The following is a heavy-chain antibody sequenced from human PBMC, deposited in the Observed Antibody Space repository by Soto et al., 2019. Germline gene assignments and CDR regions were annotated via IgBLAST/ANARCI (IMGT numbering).Heavy chain of an antibody. J-gene: IGHJ3*02. CDR2: IIPIFGTA. Sequence: ASVKVSCKASGGTFSSYAISWVRQAPGQGLEWMGGIIPIFGTANYAQKFQGRVTTTADESTSTDYMELSSLRSEDTAVYYCARGLIIPGDHHAFDIWGQGTMVTVSS. CDR1: GGTFSSYA. V-gene: IGHV1-69*13. D-gene: IGHD7-27*01. CDR3: ARGLIIPGDHHAFDI.